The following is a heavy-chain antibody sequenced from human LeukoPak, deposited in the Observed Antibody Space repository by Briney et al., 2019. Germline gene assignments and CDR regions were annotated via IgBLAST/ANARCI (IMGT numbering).Heavy chain of an antibody. CDR1: GYTFTNYG. V-gene: IGHV1-18*01. CDR2: ISVYSGNT. J-gene: IGHJ4*02. D-gene: IGHD6-13*01. Sequence: GASVKVSCKGSGYTFTNYGISWVRQAPGQGLEWIGWISVYSGNTKYAQRLRDRVTMTTDTSTTTAYLKLRSLRIDDTAVYYCARGFSGSSWASNFDFWGQGSLVTVSS. CDR3: ARGFSGSSWASNFDF.